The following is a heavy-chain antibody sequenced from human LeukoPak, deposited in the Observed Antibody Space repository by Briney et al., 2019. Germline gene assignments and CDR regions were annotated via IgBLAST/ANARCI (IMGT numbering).Heavy chain of an antibody. CDR3: ARGYYGSGSHCCHMDV. J-gene: IGHJ6*03. CDR1: VGSFSGYY. Sequence: SETLSLTCAVYVGSFSGYYWNWIRQPPGKGLEWIGEINHSGSANYNSSLKSRVTISVDTSKNQFSLKLSSVTAADTAVYYCARGYYGSGSHCCHMDVWGKGTTITVS. D-gene: IGHD3-10*01. CDR2: INHSGSA. V-gene: IGHV4-34*01.